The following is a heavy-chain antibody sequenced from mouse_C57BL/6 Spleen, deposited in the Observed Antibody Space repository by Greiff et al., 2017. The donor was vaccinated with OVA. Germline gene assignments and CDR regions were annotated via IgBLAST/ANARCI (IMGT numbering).Heavy chain of an antibody. Sequence: VKLQESGAELVRPGASVTLSCKASGYTFTDYEMHWVKQTPVHGLEWIGAIDPETGGTAYNQKFKGKAILTADKSSSTAYMELSSLTSEDSAVYYCARSGYYDYDEAWFAYWGQGTLVTVSA. CDR3: ARSGYYDYDEAWFAY. CDR2: IDPETGGT. CDR1: GYTFTDYE. J-gene: IGHJ3*01. D-gene: IGHD2-4*01. V-gene: IGHV1-15*01.